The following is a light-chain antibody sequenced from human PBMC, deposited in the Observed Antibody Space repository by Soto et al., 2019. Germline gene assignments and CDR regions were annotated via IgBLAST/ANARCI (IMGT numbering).Light chain of an antibody. Sequence: QSALTQPASVSGSPGQSITISCTGTSSDVGGYNYVSWYQQHPGKAPKLMIYEVKIRPSGVSDRFSGFKSGNTASLTISGLQAEDEADFFCCSYAGNGAWVFGGGTKVTVL. CDR2: EVK. CDR1: SSDVGGYNY. V-gene: IGLV2-14*01. CDR3: CSYAGNGAWV. J-gene: IGLJ3*02.